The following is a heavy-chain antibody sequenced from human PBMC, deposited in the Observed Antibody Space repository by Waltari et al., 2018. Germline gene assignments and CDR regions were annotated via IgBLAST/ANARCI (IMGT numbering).Heavy chain of an antibody. J-gene: IGHJ6*04. CDR2: IYYAGSS. CDR1: CGSVRGHY. V-gene: IGHV4-59*02. CDR3: ARDRRAYLDV. Sequence: QVQLQESGTGLVRPPDTLSLTCNASCGSVRGHYWSWIRQPPGKGLQWIGYIYYAGSSNYNPSLESRVRISVDMSKNEISLTMTSVTAADTAVYFCARDRRAYLDVWGKGATVTVSS.